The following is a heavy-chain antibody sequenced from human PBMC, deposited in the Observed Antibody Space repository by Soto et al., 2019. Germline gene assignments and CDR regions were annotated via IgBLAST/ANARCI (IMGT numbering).Heavy chain of an antibody. CDR2: ISSSGSTI. Sequence: GGSLRLSCAASGFTFSDYYMSWIRQAPGKGLEWVSYISSSGSTIYYADSVKGRFTISRDNAKNSLYLQMNSLRAEDTAVYYCARGDIVLMVYAIRGMDVWGKGTTVTVSS. J-gene: IGHJ6*04. CDR1: GFTFSDYY. D-gene: IGHD2-8*01. CDR3: ARGDIVLMVYAIRGMDV. V-gene: IGHV3-11*01.